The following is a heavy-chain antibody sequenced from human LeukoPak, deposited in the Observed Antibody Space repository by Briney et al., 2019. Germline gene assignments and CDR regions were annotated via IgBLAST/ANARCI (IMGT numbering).Heavy chain of an antibody. V-gene: IGHV1-46*01. D-gene: IGHD3/OR15-3a*01. CDR2: INPSGGST. CDR3: ARGDFNYYYGLDV. CDR1: GYTFTSYY. J-gene: IGHJ6*02. Sequence: ASVKVSCKASGYTFTSYYMHWVRQAPGQGLEWMGIINPSGGSTSYAQRFQGRVTMTGDTSTSTVYMELSSLRSEDTAVYCCARGDFNYYYGLDVWGQGTTVTVSS.